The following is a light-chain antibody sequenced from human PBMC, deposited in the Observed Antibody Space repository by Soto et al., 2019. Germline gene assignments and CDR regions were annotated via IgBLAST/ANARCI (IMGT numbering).Light chain of an antibody. J-gene: IGKJ3*01. Sequence: EIVLTQSPATLSLSPGERATLSCRASQSVSSYLAWYQQKPGKAPRLLIYDASTMDTGIPARFSGSGSGTDFTLTISSLEPEDFAVYYCQQRSSWPTFGHGTKVDIK. CDR2: DAS. CDR1: QSVSSY. CDR3: QQRSSWPT. V-gene: IGKV3-11*01.